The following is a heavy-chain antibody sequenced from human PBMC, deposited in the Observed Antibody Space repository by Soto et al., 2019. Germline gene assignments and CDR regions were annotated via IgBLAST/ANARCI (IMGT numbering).Heavy chain of an antibody. CDR2: VSYDGGNP. J-gene: IGHJ4*02. V-gene: IGHV3-30*14. D-gene: IGHD2-2*01. Sequence: QVHLVESGGGLVRPGRSLGLSCTVSGFTFSDSGLHWVRQTPGKGLEWVAVVSYDGGNPYLADSVRGRFTISRDNSRNTLDLHMDSLRTDDTAIYYCASDTKTSVTVPGAPRYWGQGTLVTVSS. CDR1: GFTFSDSG. CDR3: ASDTKTSVTVPGAPRY.